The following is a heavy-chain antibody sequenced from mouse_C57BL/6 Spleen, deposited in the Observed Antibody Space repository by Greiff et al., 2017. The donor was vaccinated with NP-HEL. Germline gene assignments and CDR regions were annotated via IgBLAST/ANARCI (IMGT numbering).Heavy chain of an antibody. V-gene: IGHV1-15*01. Sequence: VQLQESGSELVRPGASVTLSCKASGYTFNDYEMHWVKQTPVHGLEWIGALDPETGGTAYNQKFQGKSILTADKSSSTASMELRSLTSEDSAVYYCTRGNLYYYAMDYWVQGTSVTVSS. J-gene: IGHJ4*01. CDR3: TRGNLYYYAMDY. CDR2: LDPETGGT. D-gene: IGHD2-1*01. CDR1: GYTFNDYE.